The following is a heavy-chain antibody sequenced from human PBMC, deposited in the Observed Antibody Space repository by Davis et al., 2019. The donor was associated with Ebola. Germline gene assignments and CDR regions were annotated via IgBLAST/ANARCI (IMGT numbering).Heavy chain of an antibody. CDR2: INSDGTFT. CDR1: GFSISDSN. D-gene: IGHD4-17*01. J-gene: IGHJ4*02. CDR3: LRGGDGYGNFDH. Sequence: GESLKISCAASGFSISDSNMNWVRQAPGEGLMCVSRINSDGTFTTYADSVKGRFTISRDNAKNTLYLQMNSLRDEDTGVYYCLRGGDGYGNFDHWGQGTLVTVSS. V-gene: IGHV3-74*01.